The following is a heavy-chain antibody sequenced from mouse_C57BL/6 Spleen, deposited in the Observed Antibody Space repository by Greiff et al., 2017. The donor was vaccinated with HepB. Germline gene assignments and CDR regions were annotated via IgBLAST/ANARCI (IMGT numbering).Heavy chain of an antibody. CDR1: GYTFTSYG. D-gene: IGHD4-1*01. Sequence: VKLQESGAELARPGASVKLSCKASGYTFTSYGISWVKQRTGQGLEWIGEIYPRSGNTYYNEKFKGKATLTADKTSSTAYMELRSLTSEDSAVYFCASAWDGFAYWGQGTLVTVSA. CDR3: ASAWDGFAY. CDR2: IYPRSGNT. V-gene: IGHV1-81*01. J-gene: IGHJ3*01.